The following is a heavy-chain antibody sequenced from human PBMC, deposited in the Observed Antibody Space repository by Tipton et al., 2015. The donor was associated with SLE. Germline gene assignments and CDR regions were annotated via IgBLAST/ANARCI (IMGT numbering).Heavy chain of an antibody. CDR3: ATQGGWFDP. V-gene: IGHV4-34*01. CDR1: GGSFSGYY. CDR2: INHSGST. Sequence: LRLSCAVYGGSFSGYYWSWIRQPPGKGLEWIGEINHSGSTNYNPSLKSRVTISVDTSKNQFSLKLSAVTAADTAVYYCATQGGWFDPWGQGTLVTVSS. J-gene: IGHJ5*02.